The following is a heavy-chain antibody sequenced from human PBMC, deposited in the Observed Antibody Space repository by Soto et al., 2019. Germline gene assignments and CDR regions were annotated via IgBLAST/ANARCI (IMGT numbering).Heavy chain of an antibody. CDR1: GGSFSGYY. D-gene: IGHD5-12*01. J-gene: IGHJ4*02. CDR2: INHSGST. V-gene: IGHV4-34*01. CDR3: ASCEYSGYGVFDY. Sequence: PSETLSLTCAVYGGSFSGYYWSWIRQPPGKGLEWIGEINHSGSTNYNPSLKSRVTISVDTSKNQFSLKLSSVTAADTAVYYCASCEYSGYGVFDYWGQGTLVTVSS.